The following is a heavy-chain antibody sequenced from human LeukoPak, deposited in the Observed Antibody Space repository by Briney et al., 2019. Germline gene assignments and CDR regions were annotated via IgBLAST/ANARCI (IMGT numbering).Heavy chain of an antibody. J-gene: IGHJ4*02. CDR2: INWDGGST. Sequence: PGGSLRLSCAASGFTFDDYGMSWVRQAPGKGLEWVSGINWDGGSTGYADSVKGRFTISRDNAKNSLYLQMNSLRAEDTALYYCARAEFVKQTSIAARPDRAPFDYWGQGTLVTVSS. CDR3: ARAEFVKQTSIAARPDRAPFDY. V-gene: IGHV3-20*04. CDR1: GFTFDDYG. D-gene: IGHD6-6*01.